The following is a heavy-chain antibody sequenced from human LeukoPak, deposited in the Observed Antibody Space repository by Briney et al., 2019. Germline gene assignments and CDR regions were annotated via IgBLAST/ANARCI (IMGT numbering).Heavy chain of an antibody. J-gene: IGHJ4*02. CDR2: IDHRGTA. V-gene: IGHV4-34*01. CDR1: GASCNAYY. Sequence: NPSETLSLTCAVYGASCNAYYWSWIRQPPGKGLEWIGDIDHRGTATYNPSLKSRLTISADASKNQFSLKLNSVTDADTAVYYCAVGITILGVAASFDSWGQGNLVIVSS. D-gene: IGHD3-3*01. CDR3: AVGITILGVAASFDS.